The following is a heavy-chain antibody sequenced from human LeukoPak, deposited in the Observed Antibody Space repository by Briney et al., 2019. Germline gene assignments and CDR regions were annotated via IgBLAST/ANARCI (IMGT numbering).Heavy chain of an antibody. Sequence: QAGGSLRLSCTVSGFTVSSNSMSWVRQAPGKGLEWVSFIYSDNTHYSDSVKGRFTISRDNSKNTLYLQMNSLRAGDTAVYYCARRAGAYSHPYDYWGQGTLVTVSS. J-gene: IGHJ4*02. CDR1: GFTVSSNS. D-gene: IGHD4/OR15-4a*01. V-gene: IGHV3-53*01. CDR2: IYSDNT. CDR3: ARRAGAYSHPYDY.